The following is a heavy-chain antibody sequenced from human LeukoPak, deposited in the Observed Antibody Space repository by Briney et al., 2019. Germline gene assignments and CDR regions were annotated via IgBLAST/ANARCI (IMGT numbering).Heavy chain of an antibody. Sequence: EPSQTLSLTCTVSGGSISSGSYYWSWIRQPPGKGLEWIGSIYYSGSTYYNPSLKSRVTISVDTSKNQFSLKLSPVTAADTAVYYCARRGVIAAAVFYWGQGTLVTVSS. V-gene: IGHV4-39*01. CDR3: ARRGVIAAAVFY. CDR2: IYYSGST. J-gene: IGHJ4*02. D-gene: IGHD6-13*01. CDR1: GGSISSGSYY.